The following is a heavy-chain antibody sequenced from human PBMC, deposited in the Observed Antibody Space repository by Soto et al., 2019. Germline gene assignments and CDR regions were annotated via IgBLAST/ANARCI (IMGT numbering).Heavy chain of an antibody. D-gene: IGHD3-3*01. CDR2: IYASGDA. CDR3: GSSRTAVFGDALDI. Sequence: SSETLSLICSASGGSISSFFRNWIRQAPGKGLEWIGCIYASGDANYNPSLKSRVTISLDTSKNQFSLNLSSVTAADTAVYYCGSSRTAVFGDALDIWALGTMVTVSS. V-gene: IGHV4-59*03. CDR1: GGSISSFF. J-gene: IGHJ3*02.